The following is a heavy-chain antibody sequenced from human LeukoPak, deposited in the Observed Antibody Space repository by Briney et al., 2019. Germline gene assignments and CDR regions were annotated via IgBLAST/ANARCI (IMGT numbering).Heavy chain of an antibody. CDR3: ARDPSYYDFWSGPIDY. V-gene: IGHV3-33*08. CDR1: GFTFSSYA. J-gene: IGHJ4*02. D-gene: IGHD3-3*01. Sequence: GGSLRLSCAASGFTFSSYAMHWVRQAPGKGLEWVAVIWYDGSNKYYADSVKGRFTISRDNSKNALYLQMNSLRAEDTAVYYCARDPSYYDFWSGPIDYWGQGTLVTVSS. CDR2: IWYDGSNK.